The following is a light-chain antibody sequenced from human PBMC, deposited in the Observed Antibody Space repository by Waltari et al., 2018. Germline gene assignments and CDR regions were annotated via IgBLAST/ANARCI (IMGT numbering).Light chain of an antibody. CDR2: AAS. CDR3: QKYNSAPRT. Sequence: DSQMTPSPSYLSASVGDRLTITCRAIQGISNYLAWYQQKPGKVPKLLIYAASTLQSGVPSRFSGSGSGTDFTLTISSLQPEDVATYYCQKYNSAPRTFGQGTKVEIK. CDR1: QGISNY. J-gene: IGKJ1*01. V-gene: IGKV1-27*01.